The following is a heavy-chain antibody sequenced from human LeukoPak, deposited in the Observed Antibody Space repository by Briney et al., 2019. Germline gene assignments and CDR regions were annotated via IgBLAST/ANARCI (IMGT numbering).Heavy chain of an antibody. Sequence: GESLKISCKGSGYSFSSYWIGWERQMPGKGLESMGIIYPGDSDTRYSPSFEGQVTISADKSISTAYLQWSSLKASDTAMYYCARALYSSSWYGDKWGQGTLVTVSS. D-gene: IGHD6-13*01. CDR2: IYPGDSDT. V-gene: IGHV5-51*01. J-gene: IGHJ4*02. CDR3: ARALYSSSWYGDK. CDR1: GYSFSSYW.